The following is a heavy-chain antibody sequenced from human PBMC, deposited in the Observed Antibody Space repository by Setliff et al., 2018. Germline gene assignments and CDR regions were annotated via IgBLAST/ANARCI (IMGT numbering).Heavy chain of an antibody. Sequence: GGSLRLSCVASGFTFSNYGMHWVRQAPGKGLEWVALIWNDGSSKFYGDSVKGRLTISRDNSKNTLYLQMDSLRAEDTAVYYCARNWVTAQHYYYGMDVWGQGTTVTVSS. J-gene: IGHJ6*02. CDR1: GFTFSNYG. CDR2: IWNDGSSK. CDR3: ARNWVTAQHYYYGMDV. V-gene: IGHV3-33*01. D-gene: IGHD2-21*02.